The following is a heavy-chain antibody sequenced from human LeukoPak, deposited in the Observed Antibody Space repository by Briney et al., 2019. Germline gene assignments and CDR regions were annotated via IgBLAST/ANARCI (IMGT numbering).Heavy chain of an antibody. Sequence: GGSLRLSCAASGFIFSNYWMSWVRQAPGKGLEWEAKIKEDGSEKDYVDSVKGRFTISRDNAKNSMYLQMNSLRAEDTALYYCAGSTAPGAFDIWGQGAMVTVSS. CDR2: IKEDGSEK. CDR1: GFIFSNYW. V-gene: IGHV3-7*01. J-gene: IGHJ3*02. D-gene: IGHD1-26*01. CDR3: AGSTAPGAFDI.